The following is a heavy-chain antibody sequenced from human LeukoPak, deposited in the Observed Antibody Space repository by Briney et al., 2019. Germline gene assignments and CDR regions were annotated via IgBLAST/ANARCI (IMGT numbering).Heavy chain of an antibody. J-gene: IGHJ4*02. CDR1: GFTFSSYG. V-gene: IGHV3-30*02. CDR3: ANLGLSYYDSSGYSTMPDY. CDR2: IRYDGSNK. Sequence: GGSLRLSCAASGFTFSSYGMHWVRQAPGKGLEWVAFIRYDGSNKYYADSVKGRFTIPRDNSKNTLYLQMNSLRAEDTAVYYCANLGLSYYDSSGYSTMPDYWGQGTLVTVSS. D-gene: IGHD3-22*01.